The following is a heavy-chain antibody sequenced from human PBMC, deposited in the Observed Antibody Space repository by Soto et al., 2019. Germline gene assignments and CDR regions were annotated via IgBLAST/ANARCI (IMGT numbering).Heavy chain of an antibody. CDR3: AKAHYSSSPPPFDP. Sequence: PGGTLRLSCAASGHTFSNARMSWVRQAPGKGLEWVGRIKSKTDGGTTDYAAPVKGRFTISRDDSKNTLYLQMNSLRAEYTGAYYCAKAHYSSSPPPFDPW. V-gene: IGHV3-15*01. J-gene: IGHJ5*02. D-gene: IGHD6-13*01. CDR2: IKSKTDGGTT. CDR1: GHTFSNAR.